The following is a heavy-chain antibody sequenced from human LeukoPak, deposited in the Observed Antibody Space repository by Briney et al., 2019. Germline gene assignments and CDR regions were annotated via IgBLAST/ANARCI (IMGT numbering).Heavy chain of an antibody. CDR3: AREWGDYLTHGFDY. CDR1: GGSFSGYY. J-gene: IGHJ4*02. D-gene: IGHD4-17*01. CDR2: INHSGST. Sequence: SETLSLTCAVYGGSFSGYYWSWIRQPPGKGLEWIGEINHSGSTNYNPSLKSRVTISVDTSKNQFSLQLNSVTPEDTAVYYCAREWGDYLTHGFDYWGQGTLVTVSS. V-gene: IGHV4-34*01.